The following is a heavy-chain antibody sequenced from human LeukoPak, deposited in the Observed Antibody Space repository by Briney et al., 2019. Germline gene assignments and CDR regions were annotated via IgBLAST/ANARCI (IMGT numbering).Heavy chain of an antibody. Sequence: PSETLSLTCTVSGGSISSYYWSRIRQPPGKGLEWIGYIYYSGSTNYNPSLKSRVTISVDTSKNQFSLKLSSVTAADTAVYYCARGSHYYDSSGYYSYYYYGMDVWGQGTTVIVSS. CDR2: IYYSGST. V-gene: IGHV4-59*01. CDR1: GGSISSYY. CDR3: ARGSHYYDSSGYYSYYYYGMDV. J-gene: IGHJ6*02. D-gene: IGHD3-22*01.